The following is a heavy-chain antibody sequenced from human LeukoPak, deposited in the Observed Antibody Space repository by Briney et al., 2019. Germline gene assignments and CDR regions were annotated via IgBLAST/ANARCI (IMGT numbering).Heavy chain of an antibody. Sequence: GGSLRLSCAASGFTFRNYAMGWVRQAPGKGLEWVSAISGSGGTTYYPDFIKGRFTTSSATSNNTPYLQITSPRAHDTGLYYCYGTQAPQREVDYWGQGPLVTVSS. CDR2: ISGSGGTT. V-gene: IGHV3-23*01. CDR3: YGTQAPQREVDY. J-gene: IGHJ4*02. CDR1: GFTFRNYA. D-gene: IGHD4-17*01.